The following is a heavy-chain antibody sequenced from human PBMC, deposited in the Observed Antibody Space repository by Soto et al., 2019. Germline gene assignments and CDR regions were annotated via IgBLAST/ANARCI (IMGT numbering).Heavy chain of an antibody. CDR3: ARDSSVRSSSRYSPYYFDY. J-gene: IGHJ4*02. V-gene: IGHV1-69*13. CDR1: GGTFSSYA. D-gene: IGHD6-13*01. Sequence: SVKVSCKASGGTFSSYAISWVRQAPGQGLEWMGGIIPIFGTANYAQKFQGRVTITADESTSTAYMELSSLRSEDTAVYYCARDSSVRSSSRYSPYYFDYWGQGTLVTVSS. CDR2: IIPIFGTA.